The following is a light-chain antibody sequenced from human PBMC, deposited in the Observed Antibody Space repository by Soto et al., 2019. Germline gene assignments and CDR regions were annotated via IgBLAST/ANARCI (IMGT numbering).Light chain of an antibody. CDR1: QSVSSD. Sequence: EIVLTQSPDTLSLSPGERATLSCRASQSVSSDLAWYQQKPGQAPRLLIYDASNRATGIPARFSGSGSGTEFTLTISSLQSEDFVVYHCQQYNDWPWTFGQGTKVDI. CDR3: QQYNDWPWT. V-gene: IGKV3D-15*01. J-gene: IGKJ1*01. CDR2: DAS.